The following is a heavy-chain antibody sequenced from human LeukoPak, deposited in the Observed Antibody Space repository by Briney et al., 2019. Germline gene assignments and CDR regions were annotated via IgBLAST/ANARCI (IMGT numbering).Heavy chain of an antibody. CDR1: GFTFSSYA. V-gene: IGHV3-23*01. Sequence: PGGSLRLSCAASGFTFSSYAMSWVRQAPGKGLEWVSAISGSGGSTYYADSVKGRFTLSRDNSKNTLYLQMNSLRAEDTAVYYCAKPDVLLIARTFYDYWGQGTLVTVSS. CDR2: ISGSGGST. J-gene: IGHJ4*02. D-gene: IGHD2-21*01. CDR3: AKPDVLLIARTFYDY.